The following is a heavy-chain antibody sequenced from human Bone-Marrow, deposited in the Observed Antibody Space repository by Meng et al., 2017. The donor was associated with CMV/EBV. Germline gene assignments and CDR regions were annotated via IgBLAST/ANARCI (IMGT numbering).Heavy chain of an antibody. CDR1: GFTFSSYA. D-gene: IGHD2-2*01. Sequence: GGSLRLSCAASGFTFSSYAMSWVRQAPGKGLEWVSAISGSGGSTYYADSVKGRFTISRDNSKNTLYLQMNSLRAEDTAVYYCASDIVVVPAGADYFDYWGQGTLVTVSS. CDR3: ASDIVVVPAGADYFDY. CDR2: ISGSGGST. V-gene: IGHV3-23*01. J-gene: IGHJ4*02.